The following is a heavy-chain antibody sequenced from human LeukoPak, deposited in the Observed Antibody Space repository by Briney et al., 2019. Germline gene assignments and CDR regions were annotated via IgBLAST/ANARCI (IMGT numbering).Heavy chain of an antibody. J-gene: IGHJ5*02. V-gene: IGHV4-59*01. CDR2: IYYSGST. CDR1: GGSISSYY. D-gene: IGHD6-6*01. CDR3: ARQLYSSSSRGWFDP. Sequence: SETLSLTCTVSGGSISSYYWSWIRQPPGKGLEWIGYIYYSGSTNYNPSLKSRVTTSVDTSKNQFSLKLSSVTAADTAVYYCARQLYSSSSRGWFDPWGQGTLVTVSS.